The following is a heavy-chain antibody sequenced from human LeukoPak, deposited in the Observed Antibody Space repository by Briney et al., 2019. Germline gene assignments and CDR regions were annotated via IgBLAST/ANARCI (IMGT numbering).Heavy chain of an antibody. CDR3: ARDLKAGTDY. CDR2: ISTNGGST. CDR1: GFTFTKYA. D-gene: IGHD6-19*01. Sequence: AGGSLRLSCAASGFTFTKYAIKWVRQAPGKGLEYVSSISTNGGSTYYANSVKGRFTISRDNSKNMVYLQMNSLRAEDTAVYYCARDLKAGTDYWGQGTLVTVSS. V-gene: IGHV3-64*01. J-gene: IGHJ4*02.